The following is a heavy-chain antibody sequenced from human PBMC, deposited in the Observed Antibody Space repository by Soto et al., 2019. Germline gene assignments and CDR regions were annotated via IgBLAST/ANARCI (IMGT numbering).Heavy chain of an antibody. CDR2: IKEDGSER. Sequence: LRLSCAASGFTFSTYFMSWVRQAPGKGLEWVANIKEDGSERYYVDSVKGRFTISRDNAKNSVYLQMNRLTAEDTAVYYCARDAAYFYGLDVWGQGTTVTVSS. J-gene: IGHJ6*02. D-gene: IGHD6-25*01. CDR1: GFTFSTYF. V-gene: IGHV3-7*03. CDR3: ARDAAYFYGLDV.